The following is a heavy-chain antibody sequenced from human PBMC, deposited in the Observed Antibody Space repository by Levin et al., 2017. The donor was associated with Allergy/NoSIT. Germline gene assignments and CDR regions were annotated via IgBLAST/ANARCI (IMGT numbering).Heavy chain of an antibody. CDR2: ISSRST. V-gene: IGHV3-69-1*01. CDR3: ARDLVVPAARIPFDS. D-gene: IGHD2-2*01. J-gene: IGHJ4*02. CDR1: GFIFSNYN. Sequence: GESLKISCAASGFIFSNYNMNWVRQAPGKGLEWVSSISSRSTYYADSVKGRFTISRDNAKNSLFLQMNSLRAEDRAVYYCARDLVVPAARIPFDSWGQGTLVTVSS.